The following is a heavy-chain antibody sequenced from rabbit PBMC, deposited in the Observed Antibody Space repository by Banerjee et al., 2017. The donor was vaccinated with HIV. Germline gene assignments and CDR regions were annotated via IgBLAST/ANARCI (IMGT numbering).Heavy chain of an antibody. CDR3: GRSAGYPGGGYSGL. J-gene: IGHJ3*01. CDR1: VFSFSSSYY. D-gene: IGHD8-1*01. CDR2: IYGASNAA. Sequence: QSLEESGGDLVKPGASLTLTCTAPVFSFSSSYYMCWVRQAPGKGLEWIACIYGASNAAYYASWAKGRFTISKTSSTTVTLQMTSLTAADTATYFCGRSAGYPGGGYSGLWGQGTLVTVS. V-gene: IGHV1S40*01.